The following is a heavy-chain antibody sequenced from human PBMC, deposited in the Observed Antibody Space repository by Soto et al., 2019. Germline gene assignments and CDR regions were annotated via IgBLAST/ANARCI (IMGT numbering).Heavy chain of an antibody. V-gene: IGHV4-34*01. D-gene: IGHD5-12*01. Sequence: QVQLQQWGAGLLKPSETLSLTCAVYGGSFSGYYWSWIRQPPGKGLEWIGEINHSGSTNYNPSLMSRVTISVDTSKTQFPLKLSSVTAADTVVYYCARGGGYDYRRRYFDYWGQGTLVTVSS. CDR3: ARGGGYDYRRRYFDY. CDR1: GGSFSGYY. CDR2: INHSGST. J-gene: IGHJ4*02.